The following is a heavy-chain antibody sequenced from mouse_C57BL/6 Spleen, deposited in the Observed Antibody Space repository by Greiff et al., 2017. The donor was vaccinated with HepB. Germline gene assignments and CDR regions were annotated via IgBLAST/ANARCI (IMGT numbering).Heavy chain of an antibody. CDR1: GYTFTSYW. CDR2: IDPSDSET. D-gene: IGHD1-3*01. CDR3: ARSRAQAWFAY. J-gene: IGHJ3*01. Sequence: QIQLQQPGAELVRPGSSVKLSCKASGYTFTSYWMHWVKQRPIQGLEWIGNIDPSDSETHYNQKFKDKATLTVDKSSSTAYMQLSSLTSEDSAVYYCARSRAQAWFAYWGQGTLVTVSA. V-gene: IGHV1-52*01.